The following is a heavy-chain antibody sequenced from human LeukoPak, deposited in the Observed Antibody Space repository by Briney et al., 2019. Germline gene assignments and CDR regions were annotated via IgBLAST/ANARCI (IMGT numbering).Heavy chain of an antibody. Sequence: SETLSLTCAVYGGSFSGYYWSWIRQPPGKGLEWIGEINHSGSTNYNPSLKSRVTISVDTSKNQFSLKLSSVTAADTAVYYCAREREAQWLRLRLYYFDCWGQGTLVTVSS. J-gene: IGHJ4*02. CDR1: GGSFSGYY. CDR2: INHSGST. D-gene: IGHD5-12*01. CDR3: AREREAQWLRLRLYYFDC. V-gene: IGHV4-34*01.